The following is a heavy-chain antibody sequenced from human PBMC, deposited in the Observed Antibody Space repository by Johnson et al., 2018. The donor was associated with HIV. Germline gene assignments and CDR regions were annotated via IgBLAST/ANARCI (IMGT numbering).Heavy chain of an antibody. J-gene: IGHJ3*02. CDR3: AKEMAPSGSYHRPLPGAFDI. Sequence: EVQLVESGGGLAQPGRSLRLSCAASGFTFDDYAMHWVRQAPGKGLEWVSGVSWNSGNIAYADAVKGRFTISRANAKNSLFLQMNSLRVEDPALYYCAKEMAPSGSYHRPLPGAFDIWGQGTMVTVSS. V-gene: IGHV3-9*01. CDR1: GFTFDDYA. D-gene: IGHD1-26*01. CDR2: VSWNSGNI.